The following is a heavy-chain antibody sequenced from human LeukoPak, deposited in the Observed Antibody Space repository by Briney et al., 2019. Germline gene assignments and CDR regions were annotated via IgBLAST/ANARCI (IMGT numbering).Heavy chain of an antibody. CDR1: GGSISSYY. D-gene: IGHD3-16*02. CDR3: ARRVSLYAAFDV. Sequence: SEALSLTCTVSGGSISSYYWSWIRQPAGKGLEWIGRIYNNKYTVYNPSLKSRVSISVDTSKNQFSLNLNSVTAADTAVYYCARRVSLYAAFDVWGQGTMVTVSS. J-gene: IGHJ3*01. V-gene: IGHV4-4*07. CDR2: IYNNKYT.